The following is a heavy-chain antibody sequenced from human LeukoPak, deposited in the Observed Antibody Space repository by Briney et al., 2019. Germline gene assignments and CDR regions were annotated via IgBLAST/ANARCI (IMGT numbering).Heavy chain of an antibody. CDR3: ARRFGYNWFDP. J-gene: IGHJ5*02. D-gene: IGHD3-10*01. Sequence: PGGSLRLSCAASGFTVSSNYMSWIRQPPGKGLEWIGEINHSGSTNYNPSLKSRVTISVDTSKNQFSLKLSSVTAADTAVYYCARRFGYNWFDPWGQGTLVTVSS. CDR1: GFTVSSNY. CDR2: INHSGST. V-gene: IGHV4-34*01.